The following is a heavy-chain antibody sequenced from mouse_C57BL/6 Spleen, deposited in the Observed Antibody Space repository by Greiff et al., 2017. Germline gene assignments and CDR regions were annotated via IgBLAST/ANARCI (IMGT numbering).Heavy chain of an antibody. CDR1: GFTFSDYG. CDR2: ISSGSSTI. CDR3: ARIGGSSPYWYFDV. J-gene: IGHJ1*03. D-gene: IGHD1-1*01. Sequence: EVKLVESGGGLVKPGGSLKLSCAASGFTFSDYGMHWVRQAPEKGLEWVAYISSGSSTIYYADTVKGRFTISRDNAKNTLFLQMTSLRSEDTAMYYCARIGGSSPYWYFDVWGTGTTVTVSS. V-gene: IGHV5-17*01.